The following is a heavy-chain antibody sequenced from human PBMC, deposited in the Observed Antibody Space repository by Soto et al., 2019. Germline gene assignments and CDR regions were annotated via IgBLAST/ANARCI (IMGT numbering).Heavy chain of an antibody. Sequence: GGSLRLSCVASGFTFSSYWMSWVRQAPGGGLEWVANIKQDGTEIHYVESVKGRFTIFRDNAKKSLYLQMNSLRAEDTAVYFCASYSGSYFPVGHDRWGQGTLVNVSS. J-gene: IGHJ5*02. CDR1: GFTFSSYW. CDR3: ASYSGSYFPVGHDR. V-gene: IGHV3-7*01. D-gene: IGHD1-26*01. CDR2: IKQDGTEI.